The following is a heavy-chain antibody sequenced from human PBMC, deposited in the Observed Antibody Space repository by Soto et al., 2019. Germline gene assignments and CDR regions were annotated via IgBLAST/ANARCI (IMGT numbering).Heavy chain of an antibody. D-gene: IGHD2-15*01. Sequence: QIQVVQSGSELKTPGASVKVSCKASGYTFNNFAINWVRQAPGQGLEWMGWINTKTGNPTYAQGFTGRFVFSLDTSVSTAYLQIYGLKAEDTAIYYCARDHHCTTGTCYLSFDPWGQGTPVTVSS. CDR2: INTKTGNP. V-gene: IGHV7-4-1*01. J-gene: IGHJ5*02. CDR3: ARDHHCTTGTCYLSFDP. CDR1: GYTFNNFA.